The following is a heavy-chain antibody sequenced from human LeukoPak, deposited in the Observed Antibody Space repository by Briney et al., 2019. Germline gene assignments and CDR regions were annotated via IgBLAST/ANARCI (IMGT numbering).Heavy chain of an antibody. D-gene: IGHD6-13*01. CDR1: GGSISSYY. J-gene: IGHJ4*02. CDR2: IYYSGST. V-gene: IGHV4-59*01. Sequence: PSETLSLTCTVSGGSISSYYWSWIRQPPGKGLEWIGYIYYSGSTNYNPSLKSRVTISVDTSKNQFSLKLSSVTAADTAVYYCARGYSSSWSGEEHFDYWGQGTLVTVSS. CDR3: ARGYSSSWSGEEHFDY.